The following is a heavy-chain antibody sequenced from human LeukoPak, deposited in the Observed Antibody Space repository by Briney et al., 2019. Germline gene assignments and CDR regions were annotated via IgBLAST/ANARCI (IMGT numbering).Heavy chain of an antibody. V-gene: IGHV1-24*01. CDR2: FDPEDGET. CDR1: GYTLTELS. CDR3: AKDLGGGIAAAGFNWFDP. D-gene: IGHD6-13*01. J-gene: IGHJ5*02. Sequence: ASVKVSCKVSGYTLTELSVHWVRQAPGKGLEWMGGFDPEDGETIYAQKFQGRVTMTEDTSTDTAYMELSSLRSEDTAVYYCAKDLGGGIAAAGFNWFDPWGQGTLVTVSS.